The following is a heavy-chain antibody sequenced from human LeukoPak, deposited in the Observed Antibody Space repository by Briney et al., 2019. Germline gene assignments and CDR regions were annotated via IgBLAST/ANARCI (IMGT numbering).Heavy chain of an antibody. CDR2: INSDGSST. V-gene: IGHV3-74*01. J-gene: IGHJ4*02. CDR3: ARAVSGWQAIDY. CDR1: GLTFSSSW. Sequence: PGGSLRLSCAASGLTFSSSWMYWVRQAPGKGLVWVSDINSDGSSTRYADSVRGRFTISRDNAKEMVHLQMNSLRAEDTAVYYCARAVSGWQAIDYWGQGTLVTVSS. D-gene: IGHD6-19*01.